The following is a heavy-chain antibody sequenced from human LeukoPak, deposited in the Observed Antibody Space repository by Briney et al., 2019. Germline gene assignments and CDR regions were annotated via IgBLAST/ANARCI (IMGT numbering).Heavy chain of an antibody. CDR2: IYYGGST. D-gene: IGHD7-27*01. J-gene: IGHJ3*02. CDR1: GGSISSGTHY. Sequence: SETLSLTCTVSGGSISSGTHYWGWLRQSPGKGLEWIGSIYYGGSTYYNPSLKSRVTISIDTSRTQFSLKLTSVTAADTAVYYCARPSLGISDAFDIWGQGTMVTVSS. CDR3: ARPSLGISDAFDI. V-gene: IGHV4-39*01.